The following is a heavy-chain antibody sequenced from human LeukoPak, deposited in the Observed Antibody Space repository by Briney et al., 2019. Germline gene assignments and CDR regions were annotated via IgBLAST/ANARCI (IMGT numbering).Heavy chain of an antibody. V-gene: IGHV3-23*01. J-gene: IGHJ4*02. CDR3: AKDLAVGSQGRAAAGNRVFDY. Sequence: GGSLRLSCAASGFTFSSYAMSWVLQAPGKGLEWVSAISGSGGSTYYADSVKGRFTISRDNSKNTLYLQMNSLRAEDTAVYYCAKDLAVGSQGRAAAGNRVFDYWGQGTLVTVSS. CDR2: ISGSGGST. D-gene: IGHD6-13*01. CDR1: GFTFSSYA.